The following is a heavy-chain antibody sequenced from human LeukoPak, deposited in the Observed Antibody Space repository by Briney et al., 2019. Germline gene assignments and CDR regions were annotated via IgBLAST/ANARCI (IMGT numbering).Heavy chain of an antibody. Sequence: SETLSLTCTVSGGSISSGGYYWSWIRQHPGKGLEWIGYIYYSGSTYYHPSLKSRVTISVDTSKNQFSLKLSSVTAADTAVYYCARVGGYCSSTSCYRSFDPWGQGTLVTVSS. CDR2: IYYSGST. D-gene: IGHD2-2*02. J-gene: IGHJ5*02. V-gene: IGHV4-31*03. CDR3: ARVGGYCSSTSCYRSFDP. CDR1: GGSISSGGYY.